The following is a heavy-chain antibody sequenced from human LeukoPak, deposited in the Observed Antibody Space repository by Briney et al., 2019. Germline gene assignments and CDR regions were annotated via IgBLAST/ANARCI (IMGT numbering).Heavy chain of an antibody. D-gene: IGHD2-2*02. Sequence: ASVKVSCKASGYTFTSYYMHWVRQAPGQGLEWMGIINPSGGSTSYAQKFQGRVTMTRDMSTSTVYMELSSLRSEDTAVYYCARSGGIGYCSSTSCYTYVYWGQGTLVTVSS. V-gene: IGHV1-46*01. CDR2: INPSGGST. CDR3: ARSGGIGYCSSTSCYTYVY. J-gene: IGHJ4*02. CDR1: GYTFTSYY.